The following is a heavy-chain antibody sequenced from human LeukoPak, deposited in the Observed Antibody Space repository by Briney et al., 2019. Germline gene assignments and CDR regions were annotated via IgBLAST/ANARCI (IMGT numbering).Heavy chain of an antibody. V-gene: IGHV4-59*01. CDR2: IYYSGST. D-gene: IGHD3-22*01. J-gene: IGHJ2*01. CDR3: AGSGDYYAQAL. CDR1: GGSITSYF. Sequence: PSETLSFTCTVSGGSITSYFWTWFRQPPGKGLEWIGYIYYSGSTSYNPSLTSRVTISLDTSNNQFSLSLTSVTAADTAVYYCAGSGDYYAQALWGRATLVTVSS.